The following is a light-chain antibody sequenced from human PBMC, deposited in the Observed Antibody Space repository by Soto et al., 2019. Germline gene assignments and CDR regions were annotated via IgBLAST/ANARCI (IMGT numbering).Light chain of an antibody. CDR2: AAS. J-gene: IGKJ4*01. V-gene: IGKV1-12*01. CDR1: QVIYSW. CDR3: QQLDRYPFT. Sequence: DIQMTQSPSSVSSYVGDRVPITCRASQVIYSWIAWYQQKTGKAPKILIYAASSLPSGVPSRFRGSGSGTEFTLTISSLQPEDFSSYYCQQLDRYPFTFGGGTKVDI.